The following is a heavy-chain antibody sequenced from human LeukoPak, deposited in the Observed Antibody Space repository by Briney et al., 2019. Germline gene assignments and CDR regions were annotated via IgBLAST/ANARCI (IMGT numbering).Heavy chain of an antibody. V-gene: IGHV1-8*01. CDR2: MNPKSGNT. Sequence: ASVKVFCKASGYTFISYDIVWLRQATGQGLEWMGYMNPKSGNTDYVQNFQGRVTMTRDASITTAYMELSGLRSEDTAVYYCARKIASTRLGVRYYYMDVWGEGTTVTISS. J-gene: IGHJ6*03. D-gene: IGHD2-2*01. CDR3: ARKIASTRLGVRYYYMDV. CDR1: GYTFISYD.